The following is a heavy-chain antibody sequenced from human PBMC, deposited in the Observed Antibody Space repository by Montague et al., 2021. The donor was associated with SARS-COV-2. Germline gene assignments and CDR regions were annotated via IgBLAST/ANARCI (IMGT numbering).Heavy chain of an antibody. CDR3: ARHGGSSGRHRCGFDP. V-gene: IGHV4-59*08. D-gene: IGHD3-22*01. Sequence: SETLSLTCTVSGGAISSYYWSWIRQPPGKGLEWIGYIYYSGSTNYNPSLKSRVTISVDTSKNQFSLKLSSVTAADTAAYYCARHGGSSGRHRCGFDPWGQGTLVTVSS. CDR2: IYYSGST. CDR1: GGAISSYY. J-gene: IGHJ5*02.